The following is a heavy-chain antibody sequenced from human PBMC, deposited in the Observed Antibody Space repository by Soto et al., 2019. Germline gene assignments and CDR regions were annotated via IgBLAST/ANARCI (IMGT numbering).Heavy chain of an antibody. CDR3: ARDHPHSYGIYYFDY. J-gene: IGHJ4*02. D-gene: IGHD5-18*01. CDR2: IYSSGST. Sequence: QVQLQESGPGLVKPSETLSLTCTVSGGSITNYYWSWIRQPPGKGLEWIGYIYSSGSTNYNPSLKSRVIISSDTSKNQVSRKLTSVTAADTAVYYCARDHPHSYGIYYFDYWGQGTLVTVSS. V-gene: IGHV4-59*01. CDR1: GGSITNYY.